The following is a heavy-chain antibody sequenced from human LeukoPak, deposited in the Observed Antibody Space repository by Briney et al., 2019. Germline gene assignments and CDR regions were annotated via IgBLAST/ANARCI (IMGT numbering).Heavy chain of an antibody. J-gene: IGHJ4*02. CDR3: ARRAPTRYFDY. CDR2: INNGGSTT. D-gene: IGHD5-24*01. CDR1: GFTFSSYW. Sequence: PGGSPRLSCAASGFTFSSYWMHWVRQAPGKGLVWVSAINNGGSTTAYADSVKGRFTISRDNAKNTLYLQMNSLRAEDTAVYYCARRAPTRYFDYWGQGTLVTVSS. V-gene: IGHV3-74*01.